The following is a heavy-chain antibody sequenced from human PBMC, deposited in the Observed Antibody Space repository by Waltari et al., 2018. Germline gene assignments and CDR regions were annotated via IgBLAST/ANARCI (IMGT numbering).Heavy chain of an antibody. D-gene: IGHD6-13*01. CDR3: ARVKGYSSNWYYFDY. V-gene: IGHV1-3*01. CDR2: INAGSGDT. Sequence: VQLVQSGAEVKRPGASRKVSCKASGYTFTSYAMHWVRQVPGQGLDWMGWINAGSGDTKYSQKFQARVTITRDTSASTAYMELSSLTSEDTAVYYCARVKGYSSNWYYFDYWGQGTLVTVSA. J-gene: IGHJ4*02. CDR1: GYTFTSYA.